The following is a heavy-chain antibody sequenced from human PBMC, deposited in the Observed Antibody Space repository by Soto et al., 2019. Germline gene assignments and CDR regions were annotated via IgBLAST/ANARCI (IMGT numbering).Heavy chain of an antibody. J-gene: IGHJ5*02. Sequence: GGSLRLSCAASGFTFSSYAMSWVRQAPGKGLEWVSAISGSGGSTYYADSVKGRFTISRDNSKNTLYLQMNSLRAEDTAVYYCAKDKMRIAAYNNWFDPWGQGTLVTVSS. V-gene: IGHV3-23*01. CDR1: GFTFSSYA. D-gene: IGHD6-6*01. CDR3: AKDKMRIAAYNNWFDP. CDR2: ISGSGGST.